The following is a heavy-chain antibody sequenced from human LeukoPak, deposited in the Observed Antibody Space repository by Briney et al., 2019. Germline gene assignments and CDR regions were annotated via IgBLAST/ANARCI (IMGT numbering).Heavy chain of an antibody. J-gene: IGHJ6*02. V-gene: IGHV4-31*03. CDR2: IYYSGST. CDR3: ARDSGVLYGMDV. D-gene: IGHD4/OR15-4a*01. Sequence: SETLSLTCTVSGGSISSGGYYWSWIRQHQGKGLEWIGYIYYSGSTYYNPSLKSRVTISVDTSKNQFSLKLSSVTAADTAVYYCARDSGVLYGMDVWGQGTTVTVSS. CDR1: GGSISSGGYY.